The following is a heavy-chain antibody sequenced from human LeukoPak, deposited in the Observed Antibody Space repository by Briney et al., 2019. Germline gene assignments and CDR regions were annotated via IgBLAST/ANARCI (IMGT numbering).Heavy chain of an antibody. Sequence: PGGSLRLSCAASGFTLSSYAMSWVRQAPGKGLEWVSAISGSGGSTYYVDSVKGRFTISRDNSKNTLYLQMNSLRAEDTAVYYCAKDPLMLYPYFDYWGQGTLVTVSS. CDR2: ISGSGGST. CDR3: AKDPLMLYPYFDY. D-gene: IGHD2-8*01. J-gene: IGHJ4*02. V-gene: IGHV3-23*01. CDR1: GFTLSSYA.